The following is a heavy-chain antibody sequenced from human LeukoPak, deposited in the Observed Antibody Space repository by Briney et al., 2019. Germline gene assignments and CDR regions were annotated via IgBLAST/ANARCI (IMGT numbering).Heavy chain of an antibody. V-gene: IGHV6-1*01. J-gene: IGHJ5*01. D-gene: IGHD2-21*02. CDR1: GDSVSTNSAA. CDR3: ARGNRDFDS. Sequence: SQTLSVTCAISGDSVSTNSAAWNWVRQSPSRGLEWVGRTYYRSKWYHDYAPSVQSRITINPDTSKNQFSLHLNSVTLEDTAVYYCARGNRDFDSWGQGTLVTVSS. CDR2: TYYRSKWYH.